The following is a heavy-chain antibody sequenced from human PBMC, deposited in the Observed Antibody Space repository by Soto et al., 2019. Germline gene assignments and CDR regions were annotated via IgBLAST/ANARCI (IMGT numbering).Heavy chain of an antibody. J-gene: IGHJ4*02. D-gene: IGHD2-15*01. CDR2: ISSSSSTI. Sequence: GGSLRLSCAASGFTFSSYSMNWVRQAPGKGLEWVSYISSSSSTIYYADSVKGRFTISRDNAKNSLYLQMNSLRDEDTAVYYCARDFSGDGVVTADYFDYWGQGTLVTVSS. V-gene: IGHV3-48*02. CDR1: GFTFSSYS. CDR3: ARDFSGDGVVTADYFDY.